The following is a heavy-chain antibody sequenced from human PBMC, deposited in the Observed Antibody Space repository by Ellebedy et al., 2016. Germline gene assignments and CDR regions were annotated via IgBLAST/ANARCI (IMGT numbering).Heavy chain of an antibody. CDR1: GFPFSSYW. V-gene: IGHV3-74*01. J-gene: IGHJ6*03. CDR3: ARGFCIRTSCYAGILGYYYMDV. D-gene: IGHD2-2*01. Sequence: HTGGSLRLSCTASGFPFSSYWMHWVRQAPGKGLVWVSHINSDGSSTSYADSVKGRFTVSRDNAKNTLYLQMNSLRAEDTAVYYCARGFCIRTSCYAGILGYYYMDVWGKGTTVTVSS. CDR2: INSDGSST.